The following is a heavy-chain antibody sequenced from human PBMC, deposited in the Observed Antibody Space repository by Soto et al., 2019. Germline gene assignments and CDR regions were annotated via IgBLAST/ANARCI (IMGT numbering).Heavy chain of an antibody. D-gene: IGHD4-17*01. CDR2: IYTSGST. CDR3: GGSLLDCGVWFEP. Sequence: SETLSLTCNPSAGSISSNYWSWIPQPAGKGLKWIGRIYTSGSTNYNPSLKSRVTMSLDTSKNQFSLKLRSVTAADTAVYCCGGSLLDCGVWFEPWGPGTLVTVSS. CDR1: AGSISSNY. J-gene: IGHJ5*02. V-gene: IGHV4-4*07.